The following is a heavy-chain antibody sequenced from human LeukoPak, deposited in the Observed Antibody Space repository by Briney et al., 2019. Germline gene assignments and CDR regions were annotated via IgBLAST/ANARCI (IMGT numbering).Heavy chain of an antibody. D-gene: IGHD6-13*01. CDR2: IYTCWST. V-gene: IGHV4-4*07. J-gene: IGHJ2*01. CDR1: GGSISSYY. CDR3: ARPLIPADSSSWYNRVWYFDL. Sequence: PSETLSLTCTVSGGSISSYYWSWMRQPAGKGLEWIGRIYTCWSTYYNPSLKSRVTISVDTSKNQFSLKLSSVTAAHTAVYYGARPLIPADSSSWYNRVWYFDLWGRGTLVTVSS.